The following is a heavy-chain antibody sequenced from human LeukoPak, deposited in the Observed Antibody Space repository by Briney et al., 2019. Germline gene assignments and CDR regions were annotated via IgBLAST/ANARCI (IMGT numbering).Heavy chain of an antibody. Sequence: GGSLRLSCAASGFTFSSYAMSWVRQAPGKGLEWVSAISGSGAGTYYADSVKGRFTISRDNSKNTLCLQMNSLRAEDTAVYYCAKDRYGDYEARYYFDYWGQGTLVTVSS. J-gene: IGHJ4*02. CDR1: GFTFSSYA. CDR3: AKDRYGDYEARYYFDY. D-gene: IGHD4-17*01. CDR2: ISGSGAGT. V-gene: IGHV3-23*01.